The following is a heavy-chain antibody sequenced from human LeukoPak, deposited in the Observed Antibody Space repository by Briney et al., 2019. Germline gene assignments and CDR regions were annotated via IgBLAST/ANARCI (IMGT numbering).Heavy chain of an antibody. Sequence: GGSLRLSCAASGFTFSSYAMSWVRQAPGRGLGWDSTSGTGGSTYYPDSVKGPTTISRDNSKNMLYGQMNNLRAEDPALYYCAKAVTGMRFCLDVWGQGTTVTVSS. CDR1: GFTFSSYA. CDR3: AKAVTGMRFCLDV. D-gene: IGHD1-1*01. V-gene: IGHV3-23*01. J-gene: IGHJ6*02. CDR2: SGTGGST.